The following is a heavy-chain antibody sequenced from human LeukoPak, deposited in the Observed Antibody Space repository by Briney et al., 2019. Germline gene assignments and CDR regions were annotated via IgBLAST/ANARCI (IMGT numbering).Heavy chain of an antibody. Sequence: GGSLRLSCAASGFTFSSYGMHWVRQAPGKGLEWVAVISYDGSNKYYADSVKGRFTISRDNSKNTLYLQMNSLRAEDTAVYYCAKEYGYSSTRISYYYYGMDVWGQGTAVTVSS. J-gene: IGHJ6*02. CDR2: ISYDGSNK. V-gene: IGHV3-30*18. CDR3: AKEYGYSSTRISYYYYGMDV. D-gene: IGHD2-2*01. CDR1: GFTFSSYG.